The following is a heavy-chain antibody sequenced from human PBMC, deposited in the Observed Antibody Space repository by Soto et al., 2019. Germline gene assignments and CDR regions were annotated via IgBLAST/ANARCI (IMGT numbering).Heavy chain of an antibody. V-gene: IGHV4-31*03. D-gene: IGHD3-3*01. CDR3: ARDRLRFLEDNYYYYGMDV. J-gene: IGHJ6*02. CDR1: AGSISSGGYY. CDR2: IYYSGST. Sequence: QVQLQESGPGLVKPSQTLSLTCTVSAGSISSGGYYWSWIRQHPGKGLEWIGYIYYSGSTYYNPSLTSRVTISVDTSKNHFSLKLSSVTAADTAVYYCARDRLRFLEDNYYYYGMDVWGQGTTVTVSS.